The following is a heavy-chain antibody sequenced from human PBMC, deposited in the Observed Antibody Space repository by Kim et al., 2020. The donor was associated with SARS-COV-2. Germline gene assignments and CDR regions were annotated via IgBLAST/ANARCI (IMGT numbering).Heavy chain of an antibody. V-gene: IGHV3-30*04. CDR1: GFTFSSYA. J-gene: IGHJ5*02. Sequence: GGSLRLSCAASGFTFSSYAMHWVRQAPGKGLEWVAVISYDGSNKYYADSVKGRFTISRDNSKNTLYLQMNSLRAEDTAVYYCARGGSGWYIGWFDPWGQG. CDR2: ISYDGSNK. CDR3: ARGGSGWYIGWFDP. D-gene: IGHD6-19*01.